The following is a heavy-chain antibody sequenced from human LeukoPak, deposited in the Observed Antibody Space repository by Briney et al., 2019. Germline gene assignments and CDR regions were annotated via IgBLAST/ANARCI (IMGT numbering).Heavy chain of an antibody. J-gene: IGHJ6*03. CDR1: GFTFSSYE. CDR3: ASTAAAGTYYYYYYMDV. CDR2: ISSSGSTI. V-gene: IGHV3-48*03. Sequence: GGSLRLSCAASGFTFSSYEMNWVRQAPGKGLEWVSYISSSGSTIYYADSVKGRFTISRDNAKNSLYLQMNSLRAEDTAVYYCASTAAAGTYYYYYYMDVWGKGTTVTVSS. D-gene: IGHD6-13*01.